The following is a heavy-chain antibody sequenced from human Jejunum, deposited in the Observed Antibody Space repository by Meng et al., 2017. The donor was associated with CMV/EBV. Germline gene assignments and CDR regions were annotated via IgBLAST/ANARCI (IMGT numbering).Heavy chain of an antibody. V-gene: IGHV1-2*06. CDR3: ARDFVRGQTY. D-gene: IGHD2-8*01. CDR2: INPNTGGT. Sequence: CETSGYQFSDYYIHWVRQAPGQGLEWMGRINPNTGGTNLEQRFQGRVTMTRDASITTAYMELSRLRYDDTAVYYCARDFVRGQTYWGQGTLVTVSS. J-gene: IGHJ4*02. CDR1: GYQFSDYY.